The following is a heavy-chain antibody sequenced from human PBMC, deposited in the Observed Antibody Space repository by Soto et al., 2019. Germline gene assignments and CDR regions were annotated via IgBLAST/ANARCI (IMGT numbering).Heavy chain of an antibody. CDR3: ARAYSYGLGSYLDP. CDR1: GFTFSRYT. CDR2: ISRISSYI. V-gene: IGHV3-21*01. J-gene: IGHJ5*02. Sequence: EVQLVESGGGLVKPGGSLRLSCAASGFTFSRYTLKWVRQSPGKGLEWVSSISRISSYIYYADSVKGRFTISRDNAKNSLYLQMNSLSAEDTAVYYCARAYSYGLGSYLDPWGQGTLVTVSS. D-gene: IGHD3-10*01.